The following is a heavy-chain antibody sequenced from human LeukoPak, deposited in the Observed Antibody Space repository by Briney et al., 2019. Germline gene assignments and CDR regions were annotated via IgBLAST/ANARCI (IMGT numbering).Heavy chain of an antibody. D-gene: IGHD3-22*01. Sequence: ASVKVSCKASGYTFTSYGISWVRQAPGQGLEWMGWISAYNGNTNYAQKLQGRVTMTTDTSTSTAYMELRSLRSDDTAVYYCARDLRYYYDSSGYEAGDYWGQGTLVTVSS. J-gene: IGHJ4*02. CDR3: ARDLRYYYDSSGYEAGDY. V-gene: IGHV1-18*01. CDR1: GYTFTSYG. CDR2: ISAYNGNT.